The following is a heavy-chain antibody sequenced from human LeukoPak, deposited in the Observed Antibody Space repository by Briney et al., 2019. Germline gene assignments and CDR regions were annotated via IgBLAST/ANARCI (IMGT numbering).Heavy chain of an antibody. CDR1: GGSITSTNW. Sequence: PSETLSLTCAVSGGSITSTNWWSWVRQPPGKGLEWVGEFYYSGSSSYNPSLKSRVTISVDKSKNQFSLKLASVTAADTAVYFCARVPDRYTSGFYYFDFWGRGMLVTVSS. J-gene: IGHJ4*02. CDR2: FYYSGSS. CDR3: ARVPDRYTSGFYYFDF. D-gene: IGHD6-19*01. V-gene: IGHV4-4*02.